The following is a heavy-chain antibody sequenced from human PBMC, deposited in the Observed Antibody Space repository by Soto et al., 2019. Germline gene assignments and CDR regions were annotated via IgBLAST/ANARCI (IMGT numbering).Heavy chain of an antibody. CDR2: IKSKTDGGTT. Sequence: GGSLRLSWVASGFTFSNVWMSWVRPAPGKGREWVGRIKSKTDGGTTDYAAPVTCRFTRSRDDSKITLCLQMYSQKTGDAAVYECITGPMVVLVISPYAFDIWGRGTMVTVSS. J-gene: IGHJ3*02. V-gene: IGHV3-15*01. D-gene: IGHD3-22*01. CDR3: ITGPMVVLVISPYAFDI. CDR1: GFTFSNVW.